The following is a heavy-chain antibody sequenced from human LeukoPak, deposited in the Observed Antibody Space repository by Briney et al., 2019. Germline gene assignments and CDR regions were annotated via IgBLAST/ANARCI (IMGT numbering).Heavy chain of an antibody. J-gene: IGHJ4*02. CDR1: GFTFSSYA. CDR3: AKDEDPYNVDTSFDY. V-gene: IGHV3-23*01. D-gene: IGHD5-18*01. CDR2: ISGSGGST. Sequence: PGGSLRLSCAASGFTFSSYAMSWVRQAPGQGLEWVSAISGSGGSTYYADSVKGRFTISRDNSKNTLYLQMNSLRAEDTAVYYCAKDEDPYNVDTSFDYWGQGTLVTVSS.